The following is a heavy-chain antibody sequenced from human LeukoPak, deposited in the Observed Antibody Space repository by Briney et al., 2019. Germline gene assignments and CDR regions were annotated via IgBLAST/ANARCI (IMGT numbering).Heavy chain of an antibody. CDR1: GYTFTSYD. Sequence: ASVKVSCKASGYTFTSYDTNWVRQATGQGLEGMGWMNPNSGNPGYAQKFKGRVTMTRNTSISTAYMELSSLRSEDTAVYYCARGLSWSRVDVWGQGTTVTVSS. V-gene: IGHV1-8*01. CDR2: MNPNSGNP. D-gene: IGHD5/OR15-5a*01. CDR3: ARGLSWSRVDV. J-gene: IGHJ6*02.